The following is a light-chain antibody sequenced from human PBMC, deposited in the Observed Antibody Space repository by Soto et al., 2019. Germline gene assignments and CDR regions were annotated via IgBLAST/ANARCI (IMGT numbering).Light chain of an antibody. CDR2: DAS. V-gene: IGKV3-11*01. J-gene: IGKJ1*01. CDR1: QSVDSY. Sequence: EIVLTQSPATLSLSAGVIATLSCRASQSVDSYLSWYQQKPVQAPRLVIYDASNRATGIPARFSDSGSGTDFTLTANSLEPEDVAVYYCQHRSNWPWTYAQGTRVAIK. CDR3: QHRSNWPWT.